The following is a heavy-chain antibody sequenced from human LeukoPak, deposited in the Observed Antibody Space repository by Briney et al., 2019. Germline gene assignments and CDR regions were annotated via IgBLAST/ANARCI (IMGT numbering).Heavy chain of an antibody. Sequence: PGGSLRLSCAASGFTFSSYAMSRVRQAPGKGLEWVSAISGSGGSTYYADSVKGRFTISRDNSKNTLYLQMNSLRAEDTAVYYCAKAPGPSVAGSPWFDPWGQGTLVTVSS. J-gene: IGHJ5*02. CDR3: AKAPGPSVAGSPWFDP. D-gene: IGHD6-19*01. V-gene: IGHV3-23*01. CDR2: ISGSGGST. CDR1: GFTFSSYA.